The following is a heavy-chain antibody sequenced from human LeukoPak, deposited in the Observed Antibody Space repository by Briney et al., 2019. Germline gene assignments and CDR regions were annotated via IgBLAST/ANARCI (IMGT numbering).Heavy chain of an antibody. CDR3: ANYGSGSYLTTPGWSY. D-gene: IGHD3-10*01. V-gene: IGHV3-23*01. CDR1: GFTFSSYA. Sequence: GGSLRLSCAASGFTFSSYAMRWVRQAPGKGLEWVSAISGSGGSTYYADSVKGRFTISRDNSKNTLYLQMNSLRAEDTAVYYCANYGSGSYLTTPGWSYWGQGTLVTVSS. CDR2: ISGSGGST. J-gene: IGHJ4*02.